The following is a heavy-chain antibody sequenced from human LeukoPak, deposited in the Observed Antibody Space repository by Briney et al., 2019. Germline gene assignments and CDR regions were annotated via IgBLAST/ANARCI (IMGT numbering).Heavy chain of an antibody. J-gene: IGHJ3*02. CDR2: ISAYNDNT. V-gene: IGHV1-18*01. CDR1: GYTFTSYG. D-gene: IGHD3-10*01. Sequence: ASVKVSCKASGYTFTSYGISWVRQAPGQGLEWMGWISAYNDNTNYAQKLQGRVTMTTDTSTSTAYMELRSLRSDDTAVYYCARDYLGYYGSGSLDAFDIWGQGTMVTVSS. CDR3: ARDYLGYYGSGSLDAFDI.